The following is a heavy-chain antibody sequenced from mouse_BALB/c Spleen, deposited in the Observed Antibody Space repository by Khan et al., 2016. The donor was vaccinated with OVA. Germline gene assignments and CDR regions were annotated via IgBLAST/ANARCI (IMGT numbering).Heavy chain of an antibody. CDR1: GYTFTSYW. CDR3: ARGDGYDRFAY. V-gene: IGHV1-74*01. CDR2: IDPYDSDT. Sequence: QVQLQQPGAELVRPGASVKLSCKASGYTFTSYWMNWVKQRPDQGLEWIGRIDPYDSDTHYNQKFKDKAILTVDNSSSTAYMQLSSLTSEDSAVYYCARGDGYDRFAYWGQGTLVTVSA. J-gene: IGHJ3*01. D-gene: IGHD2-2*01.